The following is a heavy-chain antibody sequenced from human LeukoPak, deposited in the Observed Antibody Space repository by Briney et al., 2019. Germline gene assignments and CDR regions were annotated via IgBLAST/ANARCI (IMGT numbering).Heavy chain of an antibody. Sequence: PGGSLRLSCAASGFTVSSNYMSWVRQAPGKGLEWVSAIRGTGTSTYYADSVKGRFTISRDNSKNTLYLQMNSLRAEDTAVYYCAKVTYGSGTYGAFDYWGQGTLVTVSS. V-gene: IGHV3-23*01. CDR2: IRGTGTST. D-gene: IGHD3-10*01. J-gene: IGHJ4*02. CDR3: AKVTYGSGTYGAFDY. CDR1: GFTVSSNY.